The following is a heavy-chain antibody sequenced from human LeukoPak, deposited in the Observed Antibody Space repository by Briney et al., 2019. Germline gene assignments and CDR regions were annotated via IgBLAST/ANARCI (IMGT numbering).Heavy chain of an antibody. CDR2: ITPIFGTA. J-gene: IGHJ6*04. CDR1: GGTFSSYA. Sequence: SVKVSCKASGGTFSSYAISWVRQAPGQGLEWMGGITPIFGTANYAQKSQGRVTITADESTSTAYMELSSLRSEDTAVYYCASDSGYDPLFYYYYGMDVWGKGTTVTVSS. D-gene: IGHD5-12*01. V-gene: IGHV1-69*13. CDR3: ASDSGYDPLFYYYYGMDV.